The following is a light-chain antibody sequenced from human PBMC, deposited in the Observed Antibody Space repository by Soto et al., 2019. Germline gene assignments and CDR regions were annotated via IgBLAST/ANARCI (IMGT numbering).Light chain of an antibody. V-gene: IGKV3-20*01. CDR3: QQYDKSPLT. J-gene: IGKJ4*01. Sequence: VLTQSPGTPSLLPAERATLSCRASQSVSNSHLAWHQQKPGQSPRLLIFGVSSRAAGIPDRFSGSGSGTDFTLTISRLEPEDYEVYYCQQYDKSPLTFGGGTKVDI. CDR1: QSVSNSH. CDR2: GVS.